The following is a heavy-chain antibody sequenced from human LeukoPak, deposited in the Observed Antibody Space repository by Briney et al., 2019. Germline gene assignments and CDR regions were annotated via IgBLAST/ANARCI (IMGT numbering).Heavy chain of an antibody. CDR2: ISGSGGST. CDR3: ANPVEMATIWAFDI. D-gene: IGHD5-24*01. V-gene: IGHV3-23*01. J-gene: IGHJ3*02. CDR1: GFTFTSYA. Sequence: GGSLRLSCAASGFTFTSYAMSWVRQAPGKGLEWVSAISGSGGSTYYADSVKGRFTISRDNSKNTLYLQMNSLRAEDTAVYYCANPVEMATIWAFDIWGQGTMVTVSS.